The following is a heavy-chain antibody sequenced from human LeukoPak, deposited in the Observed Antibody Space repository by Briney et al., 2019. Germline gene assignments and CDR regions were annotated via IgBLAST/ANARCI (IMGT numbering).Heavy chain of an antibody. CDR3: ARLDTSGSDYFQY. CDR2: IYPVDSDT. Sequence: GESLKISCKASAYSFSTFWIAWVRQMPGKGLEWMGIIYPVDSDTRYSPSFQGQVTISADKSISTAYLQWSSLKASDTAMYFCARLDTSGSDYFQYWGQGTLVTVSS. D-gene: IGHD6-19*01. CDR1: AYSFSTFW. V-gene: IGHV5-51*01. J-gene: IGHJ1*01.